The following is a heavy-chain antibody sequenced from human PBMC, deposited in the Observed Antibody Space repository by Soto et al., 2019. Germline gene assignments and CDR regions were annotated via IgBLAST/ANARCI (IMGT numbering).Heavy chain of an antibody. CDR1: GFTFSSYG. CDR3: AKGSGGSCYSGAFDI. J-gene: IGHJ3*02. V-gene: IGHV3-30*18. CDR2: ISYDGSNK. Sequence: PGGSLRLSCAASGFTFSSYGMHWVRQAPGKGLEWVAVISYDGSNKYYADSVKGRFTISRDNSKNTLYLQMNSLRAEDTAVYYCAKGSGGSCYSGAFDIWGQGTVVTVSS. D-gene: IGHD2-15*01.